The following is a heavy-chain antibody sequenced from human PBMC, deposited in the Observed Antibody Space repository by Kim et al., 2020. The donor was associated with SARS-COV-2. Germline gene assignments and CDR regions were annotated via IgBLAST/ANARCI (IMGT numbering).Heavy chain of an antibody. V-gene: IGHV3-74*03. CDR2: INSDGSSI. D-gene: IGHD1-26*01. CDR3: ASWARGQSWE. J-gene: IGHJ4*02. CDR1: GFTFSRYW. Sequence: GGSLRLSCVASGFTFSRYWMHWVRQAPGKGLVWVSHINSDGSSITYADSVEGRFTISRDNAKNTVLLQINSLRVEDTAVYYCASWARGQSWEWGQGTLVTVSS.